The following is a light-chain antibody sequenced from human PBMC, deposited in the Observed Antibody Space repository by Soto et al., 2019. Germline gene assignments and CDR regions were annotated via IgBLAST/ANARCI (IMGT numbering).Light chain of an antibody. CDR1: QSLSNNF. V-gene: IGKV3-20*01. CDR3: QQYATSPLT. Sequence: DIVLTQSPVTPSLSPGDRAALSCGASQSLSNNFLDWYQQKPGQAPRLLISGASSRATGIPDRLSGSGSGTDFTLTITRVEPEDFAVYYCQQYATSPLTVGGGTEVDIK. J-gene: IGKJ4*02. CDR2: GAS.